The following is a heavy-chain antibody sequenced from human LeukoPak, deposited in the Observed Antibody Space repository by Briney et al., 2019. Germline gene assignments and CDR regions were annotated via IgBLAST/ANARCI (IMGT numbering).Heavy chain of an antibody. CDR3: AISGRLGTFDI. J-gene: IGHJ3*02. V-gene: IGHV5-51*01. D-gene: IGHD1-26*01. CDR1: GYSFTSYW. CDR2: IYPGDSDT. Sequence: GESLKISCRGSGYSFTSYWIAWVRQMPGKGLEWMGIIYPGDSDTRYSPSFQGQVTISADKSISTAYLQWSSLKASDTAMCHCAISGRLGTFDIWGQGTMVTVSS.